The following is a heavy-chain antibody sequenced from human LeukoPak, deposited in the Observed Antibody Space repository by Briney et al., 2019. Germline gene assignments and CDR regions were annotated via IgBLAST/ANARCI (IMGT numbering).Heavy chain of an antibody. V-gene: IGHV3-23*01. J-gene: IGHJ5*02. CDR3: AKDLAPSYYYDSSGYYYESNWFDP. CDR2: ISGSGGST. D-gene: IGHD3-22*01. CDR1: GFTFNNYA. Sequence: GGSLRLSCSASGFTFNNYAMSWVRQAPGKGLEWVSTISGSGGSTYYADSVKGRFAISRDNSKNTLYLQMNSLRAEDTAVYYCAKDLAPSYYYDSSGYYYESNWFDPWGQGTLVTVSS.